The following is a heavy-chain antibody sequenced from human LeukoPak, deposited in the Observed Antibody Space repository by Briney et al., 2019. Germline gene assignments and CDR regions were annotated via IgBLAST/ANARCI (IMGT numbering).Heavy chain of an antibody. Sequence: GGSLRLSCAASGFTFSYDGMHWVRQAPGKGLEWVAFIQHDESNEDYEDSVKGRFTISRDNPKNTLYLQLNSLRDEDTAVYYCAKDGSGSIDLWGRGTLVTVSS. CDR1: GFTFSYDG. V-gene: IGHV3-30*02. J-gene: IGHJ5*02. CDR2: IQHDESNE. D-gene: IGHD3-22*01. CDR3: AKDGSGSIDL.